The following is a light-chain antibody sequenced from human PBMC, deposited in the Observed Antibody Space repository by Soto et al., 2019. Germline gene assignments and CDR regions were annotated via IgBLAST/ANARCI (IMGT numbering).Light chain of an antibody. V-gene: IGKV3-11*01. J-gene: IGKJ1*01. CDR1: QYINTR. Sequence: EIVLTESPSTLASFPGDRVSLSCRASQYINTRLAWYQHRPGQAPRLLIYQTSIRTAGIPARFSASGTGTDFTLTISDVQPEDFAVYYCHQRQSWPRTFGQGTKVDIK. CDR2: QTS. CDR3: HQRQSWPRT.